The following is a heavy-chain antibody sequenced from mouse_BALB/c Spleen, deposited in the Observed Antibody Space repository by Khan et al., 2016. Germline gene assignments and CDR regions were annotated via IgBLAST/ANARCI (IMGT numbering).Heavy chain of an antibody. D-gene: IGHD1-1*01. CDR2: INPDSSTI. Sequence: EVQLQESGGGLVQPGGSLKLSCEASGFDFSRYWMSWVRQAPGKGLEWIGEINPDSSTINYTPSLKDKFIISRDNAKTTLYLQMRKVRSEDTVLYYCARAGYYGYLVNWGQGTLVTVSA. CDR3: ARAGYYGYLVN. J-gene: IGHJ3*01. V-gene: IGHV4-1*02. CDR1: GFDFSRYW.